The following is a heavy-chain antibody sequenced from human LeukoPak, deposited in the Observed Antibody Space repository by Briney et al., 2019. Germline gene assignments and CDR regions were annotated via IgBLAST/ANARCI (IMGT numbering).Heavy chain of an antibody. J-gene: IGHJ5*02. CDR3: ANTRGRIQLAP. CDR1: GFTFSSYA. CDR2: ISSSGGST. V-gene: IGHV3-23*01. D-gene: IGHD5-18*01. Sequence: PGGSLSLSCAASGFTFSSYAMSWLRQAPGKGLEGVSAISSSGGSTYHADSVKGRFTISRDKSKNTLYLQMNSLRAEDTAVYYCANTRGRIQLAPWGQGTLVTVSS.